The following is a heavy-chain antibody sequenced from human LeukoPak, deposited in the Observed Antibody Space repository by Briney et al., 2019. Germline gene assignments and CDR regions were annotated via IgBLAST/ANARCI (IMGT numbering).Heavy chain of an antibody. D-gene: IGHD3-9*01. CDR3: SKGYFEPLDH. Sequence: PSETLSLTCLVSGSSFSSSHWNWIRQLPGKGLEWIGCLSYTGKTEYYPSLTSRGTISLDASDNQVSLKLKTLTAVDTAVYYCSKGYFEPLDHWGQGISVTVSS. J-gene: IGHJ4*02. V-gene: IGHV4-59*01. CDR2: LSYTGKT. CDR1: GSSFSSSH.